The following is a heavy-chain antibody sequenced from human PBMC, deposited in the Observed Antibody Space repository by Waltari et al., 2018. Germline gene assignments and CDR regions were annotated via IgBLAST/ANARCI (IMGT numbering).Heavy chain of an antibody. V-gene: IGHV4-59*08. D-gene: IGHD3-22*01. CDR1: GDFLSDAH. J-gene: IGHJ4*02. CDR2: LRNTGGT. Sequence: HVQLQESGPGLVKPSETLSLTCTVSGDFLSDAHWTWIRQAPGKGLEWIAYLRNTGGTKCTPFLQSRVTISADTSKKQFSLRLTSVTAADTAVYYCARLPTKYYDSTGWGFFDQWGQGILVTVSP. CDR3: ARLPTKYYDSTGWGFFDQ.